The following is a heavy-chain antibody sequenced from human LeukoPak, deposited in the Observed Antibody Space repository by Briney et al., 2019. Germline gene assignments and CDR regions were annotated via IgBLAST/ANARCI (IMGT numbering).Heavy chain of an antibody. D-gene: IGHD1-26*01. CDR2: ITRDGNDK. V-gene: IGHV3-30*18. Sequence: GGSLRLSCAASGFTVGASDMYWVRQAPGKGLEWVAVITRDGNDKYYVDSVRGRFTISRDNSKSTVFLQMDSLRPEDTAVYYCAKIGPVSGTVDYWGQGTLVTVSS. CDR3: AKIGPVSGTVDY. J-gene: IGHJ4*02. CDR1: GFTVGASD.